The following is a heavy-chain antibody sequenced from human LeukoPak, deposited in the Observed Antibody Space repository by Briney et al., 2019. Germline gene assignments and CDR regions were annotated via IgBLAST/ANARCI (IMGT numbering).Heavy chain of an antibody. D-gene: IGHD2-8*01. J-gene: IGHJ6*03. CDR2: FSGSGGTT. CDR1: GFTFSNYA. V-gene: IGHV3-23*01. CDR3: ANGNRCTSPNCLGYYYFYMDV. Sequence: GGSLRLSCAASGFTFSNYAMIWVRQAPGKGLEWVSGFSGSGGTTYYADSVKGRFTISRDNSKNTLYLQMNSLRAEDTAVYYCANGNRCTSPNCLGYYYFYMDVWGKGTTVTVSS.